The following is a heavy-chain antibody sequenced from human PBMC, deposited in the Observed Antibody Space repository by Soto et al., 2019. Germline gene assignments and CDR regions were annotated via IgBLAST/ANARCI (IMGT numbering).Heavy chain of an antibody. Sequence: GASVKVSCKASGFTFTISAMQWVRQARGQRLEWIGWIVVGSGNTNYAQKFQERVTITRDMSTSTAYMGLSSLRSEDTAVYYCAALLYCSGGSCYPGAFDIWGQGTMVTVSS. CDR2: IVVGSGNT. J-gene: IGHJ3*02. D-gene: IGHD2-15*01. V-gene: IGHV1-58*02. CDR1: GFTFTISA. CDR3: AALLYCSGGSCYPGAFDI.